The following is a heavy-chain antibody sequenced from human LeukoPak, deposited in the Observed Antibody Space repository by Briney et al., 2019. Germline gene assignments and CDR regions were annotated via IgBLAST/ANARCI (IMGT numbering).Heavy chain of an antibody. J-gene: IGHJ4*02. D-gene: IGHD3-3*01. CDR2: IYYSGST. CDR1: GGSISSYY. V-gene: IGHV4-59*01. Sequence: SETLSLTCTVSGGSISSYYWSWIRQPPGKGLEWIGYIYYSGSTNYNPSLKSRVTISVDTSKNQFSLKLSSVTAADTAVYYCARGTIFGVAETPYYFDYWGQGTLVTVSS. CDR3: ARGTIFGVAETPYYFDY.